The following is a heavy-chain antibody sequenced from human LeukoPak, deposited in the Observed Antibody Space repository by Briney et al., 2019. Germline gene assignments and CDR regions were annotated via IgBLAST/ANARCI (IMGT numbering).Heavy chain of an antibody. J-gene: IGHJ4*02. Sequence: SETLSLTCAVSGVPISRDNWLSWVRQPPGKGLEWIGEIYHNGSTNYNPSLKSRLTISVDKSKKQFSLKLRCVTAGDTAVYYCARGRFLEWSAYYFDYWGQGTLVTVSS. CDR3: ARGRFLEWSAYYFDY. V-gene: IGHV4-4*02. CDR2: IYHNGST. D-gene: IGHD3-3*01. CDR1: GVPISRDNW.